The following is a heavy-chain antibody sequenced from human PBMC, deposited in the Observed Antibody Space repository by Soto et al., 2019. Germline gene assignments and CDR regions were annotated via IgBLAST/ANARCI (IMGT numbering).Heavy chain of an antibody. J-gene: IGHJ4*02. D-gene: IGHD1-26*01. Sequence: QVQLVQSGAEVKKPGSSVKVSCKASGDAFTNYIFDWVRQAPGQGLEWMGGIIPMFGTPKYAQTFQDRVTISADVSTGTAYLELTGLRFDDTAVYYCARGRDQPPVGLYFDSWGEGTRVTVSS. CDR2: IIPMFGTP. V-gene: IGHV1-69*01. CDR1: GDAFTNYI. CDR3: ARGRDQPPVGLYFDS.